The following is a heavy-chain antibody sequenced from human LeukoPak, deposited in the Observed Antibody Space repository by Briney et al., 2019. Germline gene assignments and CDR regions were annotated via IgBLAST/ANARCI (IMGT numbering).Heavy chain of an antibody. V-gene: IGHV3-21*01. CDR1: GFTFSSYS. CDR3: ARGAAGSYSGIDY. J-gene: IGHJ4*02. D-gene: IGHD6-13*01. CDR2: ISSSSSYI. Sequence: GGSLRLSCAASGFTFSSYSMNWVRKAPGKGLEWFSSISSSSSYIYYADSVKGRFTISRDNAKNSLYLQMNSLRAEDTAVYYCARGAAGSYSGIDYWGQGTLVTVSS.